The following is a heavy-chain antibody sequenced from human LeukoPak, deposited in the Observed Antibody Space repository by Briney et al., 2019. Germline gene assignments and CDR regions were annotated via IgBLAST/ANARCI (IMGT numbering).Heavy chain of an antibody. CDR3: AKSYGDYYDEGFDY. V-gene: IGHV3-11*01. J-gene: IGHJ4*02. CDR2: ISSSGSTI. CDR1: GFTFSDYY. D-gene: IGHD4-17*01. Sequence: PGGSLRLSCAASGFTFSDYYMSWIRQAPGKGLEWVSYISSSGSTIYYADSVKGRFTISRDNAKNSLYLQMNSLRAEDTALYYCAKSYGDYYDEGFDYWGQGTLVTVSS.